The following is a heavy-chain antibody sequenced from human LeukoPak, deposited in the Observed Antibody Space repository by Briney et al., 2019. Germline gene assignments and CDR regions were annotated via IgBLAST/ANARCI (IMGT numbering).Heavy chain of an antibody. CDR3: ARESGAGNWFDP. J-gene: IGHJ5*02. CDR1: GFSFSSYS. CDR2: ISSSSSYI. D-gene: IGHD3-10*01. Sequence: GGSLRLSCAASGFSFSSYSMNWVRQAPGKGLEWVSSISSSSSYIYYADSVKGRFTISRDNAKNSLYLQMNSLRAEDTAVYYCARESGAGNWFDPWGQGTLVTVSS. V-gene: IGHV3-21*01.